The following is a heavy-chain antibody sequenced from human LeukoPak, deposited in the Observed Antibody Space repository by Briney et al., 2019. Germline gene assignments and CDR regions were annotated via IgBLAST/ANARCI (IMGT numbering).Heavy chain of an antibody. D-gene: IGHD6-25*01. Sequence: GGSLRLSCAASGFTFSSYAMHWVRQAPGKEQQWVAVISFDGNNKKYAGSVNGRFTISRDDSKNTLFLQMNSLRTEDTAVYYCVRESERQTASDYFYYMGVWGKGTTVTVSS. CDR3: VRESERQTASDYFYYMGV. CDR1: GFTFSSYA. J-gene: IGHJ6*03. V-gene: IGHV3-30*14. CDR2: ISFDGNNK.